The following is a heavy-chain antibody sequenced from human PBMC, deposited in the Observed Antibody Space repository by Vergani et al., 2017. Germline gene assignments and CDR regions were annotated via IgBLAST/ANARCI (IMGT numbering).Heavy chain of an antibody. CDR1: GFTFRKYW. CDR2: IEDDGDDK. Sequence: EVQLVESGGGFVRPGESLRLSCAASGFTFRKYWMTWVRQAPGKGLECVANIEDDGDDKNYADSVKGRFTIPGDNTDNSVYLQRNSLRPVDTAVYYCARDIPRGASYFDFWGRGALVIVSS. J-gene: IGHJ4*02. V-gene: IGHV3-7*01. CDR3: ARDIPRGASYFDF. D-gene: IGHD2-21*01.